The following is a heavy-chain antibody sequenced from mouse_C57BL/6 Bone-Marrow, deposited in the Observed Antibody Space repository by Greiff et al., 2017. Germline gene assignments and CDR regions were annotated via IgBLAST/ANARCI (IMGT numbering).Heavy chain of an antibody. CDR1: GYTFTSYG. J-gene: IGHJ4*01. V-gene: IGHV1-81*01. Sequence: VQLQESGAELARPGASVKLSCKASGYTFTSYGIRWVKQRTGQGLEWIGEIYPRNGNTYYNEKFKGKATLTADKSSRTAYMELRSLTSEDFAVDVCARWWLRRGDAMDYWGQGTSVTVSS. D-gene: IGHD1-1*02. CDR2: IYPRNGNT. CDR3: ARWWLRRGDAMDY.